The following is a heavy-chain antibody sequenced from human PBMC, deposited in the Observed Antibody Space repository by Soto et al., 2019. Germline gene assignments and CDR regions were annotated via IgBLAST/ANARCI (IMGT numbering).Heavy chain of an antibody. Sequence: TLSLTCTVSGDSISGGASFWSWIRQPPGKGLEWIANVYYSGSSYYNPSLKSRLTISVDTTKNQFSLQLKSMTAADTAVYYCAKLSCTSSTCYFPGWFDPWGQGTLVTISS. CDR3: AKLSCTSSTCYFPGWFDP. CDR1: GDSISGGASF. CDR2: VYYSGSS. J-gene: IGHJ5*02. V-gene: IGHV4-31*03. D-gene: IGHD2-2*01.